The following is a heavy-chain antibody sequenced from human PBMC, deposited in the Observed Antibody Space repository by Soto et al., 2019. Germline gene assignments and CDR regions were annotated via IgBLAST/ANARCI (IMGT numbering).Heavy chain of an antibody. J-gene: IGHJ4*02. CDR2: INHSGST. Sequence: SETLSLTCAVYGGSFSGYYWSWIRQPPGKGLEWIGEINHSGSTNYNPSLKSRVTISVDTSKNQFSLKLSSVTAADTAVYYCARGPRLLVRGVTNLDYWGQGTLVTVSS. V-gene: IGHV4-34*01. D-gene: IGHD3-10*01. CDR3: ARGPRLLVRGVTNLDY. CDR1: GGSFSGYY.